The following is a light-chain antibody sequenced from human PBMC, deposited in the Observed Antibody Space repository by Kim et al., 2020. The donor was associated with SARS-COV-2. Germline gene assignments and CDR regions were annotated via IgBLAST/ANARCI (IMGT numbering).Light chain of an antibody. CDR1: RSNIGSNT. V-gene: IGLV1-44*01. CDR3: AAWDDSLKGRV. J-gene: IGLJ3*02. Sequence: GQRVTISCSGSRSNIGSNTGNWYQQLPGTAPKLLIYSNDQRPSGVPDRFSGSKSGTSASLAISGLQSEDEADYYCAAWDDSLKGRVFGGGTQLTVL. CDR2: SND.